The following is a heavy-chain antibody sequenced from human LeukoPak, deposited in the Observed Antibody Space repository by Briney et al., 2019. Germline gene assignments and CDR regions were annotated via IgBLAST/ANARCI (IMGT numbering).Heavy chain of an antibody. Sequence: SETLSLTCTVSAGSISSTSYYWGWIRQPPGKGLEWIGSNYLTENVYYNPSLKSRVTMSVDTSKNQFSLKLSSVTAADTAVYYCARVTGTGEIWFDPWGQGTLVTVSS. V-gene: IGHV4-39*07. CDR1: AGSISSTSYY. J-gene: IGHJ5*02. CDR2: NYLTENV. CDR3: ARVTGTGEIWFDP. D-gene: IGHD4-11*01.